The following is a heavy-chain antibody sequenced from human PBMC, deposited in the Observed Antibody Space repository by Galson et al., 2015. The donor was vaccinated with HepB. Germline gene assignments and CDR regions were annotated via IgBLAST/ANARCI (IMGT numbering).Heavy chain of an antibody. CDR3: ASVTTVTTEFDY. CDR2: IYYSGST. D-gene: IGHD4-17*01. CDR1: GGSISSSSYY. V-gene: IGHV4-39*01. J-gene: IGHJ4*02. Sequence: LSLTCTVSGGSISSSSYYWGWIRQPPGKGLEWIGSIYYSGSTYYNPSLKSRVTISVDTSKNQFSLKLSSVTAADTAVYYCASVTTVTTEFDYWGQGTLVTVSS.